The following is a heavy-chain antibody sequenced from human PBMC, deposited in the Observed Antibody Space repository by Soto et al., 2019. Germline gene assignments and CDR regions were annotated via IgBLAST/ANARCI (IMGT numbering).Heavy chain of an antibody. J-gene: IGHJ5*02. CDR1: GESFIGYY. Sequence: QVHLQQWGAGLLKPSETLSLTCAVYGESFIGYYWTWIRQPPGKGLEWIGEINHRGSTNYNPSLKLRVTISIGTAKNPFSPKLTSVTAADTSVYYCARTDIVTTNWFDPWGQGTLVTVSS. D-gene: IGHD5-12*01. CDR2: INHRGST. V-gene: IGHV4-34*02. CDR3: ARTDIVTTNWFDP.